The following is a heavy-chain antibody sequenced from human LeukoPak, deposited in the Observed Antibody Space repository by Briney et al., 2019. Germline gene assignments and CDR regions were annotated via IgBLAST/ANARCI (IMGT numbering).Heavy chain of an antibody. V-gene: IGHV3-21*01. CDR3: ARGSVSCSSTSCYNRIKAFDP. D-gene: IGHD2-2*02. J-gene: IGHJ5*02. Sequence: GGSLRLSCAASGFTFSSYSMNWVRQAPGKGLEWVSSISSSSSYIYYADSVKGRFTISRDNAKNSLYLQMNSLRAEDTAVYYCARGSVSCSSTSCYNRIKAFDPWGQGTLVTVSS. CDR2: ISSSSSYI. CDR1: GFTFSSYS.